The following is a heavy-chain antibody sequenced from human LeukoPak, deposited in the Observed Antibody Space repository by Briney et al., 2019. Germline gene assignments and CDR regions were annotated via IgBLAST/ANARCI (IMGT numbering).Heavy chain of an antibody. D-gene: IGHD6-6*01. Sequence: GGSLRLSCAASGFAFSSYWMSWVRQAPGKGLEWVANIKQDGSEKYYVDSVKGRFTISRDNAKNSLYLQMNSLRAEDTAVYYCARGYSSSSWGYWGQGTLVTVSP. V-gene: IGHV3-7*01. CDR3: ARGYSSSSWGY. CDR2: IKQDGSEK. J-gene: IGHJ4*02. CDR1: GFAFSSYW.